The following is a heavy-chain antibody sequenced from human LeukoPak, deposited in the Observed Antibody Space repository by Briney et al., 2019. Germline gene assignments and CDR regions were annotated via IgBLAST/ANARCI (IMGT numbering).Heavy chain of an antibody. D-gene: IGHD1-26*01. CDR2: INHSGGT. Sequence: SETLSLTCAVYGESFGNYYWTWIRQVPGKRLEWIGEINHSGGTNYNPSLKRRVIVSLDTSKNQFSLKLTSVTAADTAVYYCARGAWELPEGYFDAWGQGTLVTVSS. CDR1: GESFGNYY. J-gene: IGHJ4*02. V-gene: IGHV4-34*01. CDR3: ARGAWELPEGYFDA.